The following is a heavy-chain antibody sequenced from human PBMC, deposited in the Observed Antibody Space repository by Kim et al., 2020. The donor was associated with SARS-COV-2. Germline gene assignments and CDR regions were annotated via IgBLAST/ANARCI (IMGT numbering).Heavy chain of an antibody. V-gene: IGHV3-43*01. Sequence: DSVKGRFTISRDNSKNSLYLQMNSLRTEDTALYYCAKTMYSGSYHDAFDIWGQGTMVTVSS. D-gene: IGHD1-26*01. CDR3: AKTMYSGSYHDAFDI. J-gene: IGHJ3*02.